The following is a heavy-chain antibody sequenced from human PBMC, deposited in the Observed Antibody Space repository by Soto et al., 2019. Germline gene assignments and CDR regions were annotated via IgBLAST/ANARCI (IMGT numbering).Heavy chain of an antibody. V-gene: IGHV4-61*01. D-gene: IGHD3-22*01. Sequence: SETLSLTCTVSGGSVSSGSYYWSWIRQPPGKGLEWIGYIYYSGSTNYNPSLKSRVTISVDTSKNQFSLKLSSVTAADTAVYYWARWGGYYGSSGYADPGFDPWGQGTMVTVSS. CDR3: ARWGGYYGSSGYADPGFDP. J-gene: IGHJ5*02. CDR2: IYYSGST. CDR1: GGSVSSGSYY.